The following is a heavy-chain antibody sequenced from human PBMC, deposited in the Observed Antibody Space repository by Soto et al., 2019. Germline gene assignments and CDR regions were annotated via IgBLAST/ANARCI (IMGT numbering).Heavy chain of an antibody. CDR3: ARGPTPFWSSYRFSYFDS. CDR2: IYNSGRT. D-gene: IGHD3-3*01. Sequence: PSETLSLTCTVSGGSVTSYWWNWIRQSPGQGLEWIGYIYNSGRTNYNPSLKSRVSISVDTSKSQFSLELSFVTAADTAVYYCARGPTPFWSSYRFSYFDSWGHGSLVTVSS. J-gene: IGHJ4*01. CDR1: GGSVTSYW. V-gene: IGHV4-59*02.